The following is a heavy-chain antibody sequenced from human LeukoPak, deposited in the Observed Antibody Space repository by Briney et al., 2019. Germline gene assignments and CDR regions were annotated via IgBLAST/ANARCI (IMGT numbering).Heavy chain of an antibody. CDR3: AKDTTLED. CDR2: INWNSGSI. V-gene: IGHV3-9*01. J-gene: IGHJ4*02. D-gene: IGHD1-1*01. CDR1: GFTFDDYA. Sequence: GGSLRLSCAASGFTFDDYATHWVRQAPGKGLEWVSGINWNSGSIGYADSVKGRFTISRDNTKNSLYLQMNSLRAEDTALYFCAKDTTLEDWGQGTLVTVSS.